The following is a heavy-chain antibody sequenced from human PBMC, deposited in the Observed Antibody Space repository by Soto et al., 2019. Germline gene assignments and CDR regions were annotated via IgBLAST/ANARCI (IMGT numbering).Heavy chain of an antibody. Sequence: GGSLRLSCAASGFTFSNAWMSWVRQAPGKGLEWVGRIKSKTDGGTTDYAAPVKGRFTISRDDSKNTLYLQMNSLKTEDTAVYYCTTPGIKTGDGVDAFDIWGQGTMVTVSS. CDR1: GFTFSNAW. CDR2: IKSKTDGGTT. CDR3: TTPGIKTGDGVDAFDI. D-gene: IGHD7-27*01. V-gene: IGHV3-15*01. J-gene: IGHJ3*02.